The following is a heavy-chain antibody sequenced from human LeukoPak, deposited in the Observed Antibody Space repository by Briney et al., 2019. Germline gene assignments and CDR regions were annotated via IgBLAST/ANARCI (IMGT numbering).Heavy chain of an antibody. J-gene: IGHJ4*02. CDR3: ARGTVLLWFGVDY. Sequence: GGSLRLSCATSGFTFSTYAMNWVRQTPGKGLEWVSTVSDSGVNTYYADSVKGRFTISRDNAKNTLYLQMNSLTADDTAVYYCARGTVLLWFGVDYWGQGTLVTVSS. CDR1: GFTFSTYA. D-gene: IGHD3-10*01. V-gene: IGHV3-23*01. CDR2: VSDSGVNT.